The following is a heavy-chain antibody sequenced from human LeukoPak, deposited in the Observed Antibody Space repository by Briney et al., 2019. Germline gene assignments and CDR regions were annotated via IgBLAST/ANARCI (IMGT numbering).Heavy chain of an antibody. Sequence: ASVKVSCKAFGYTFSGFYVHWVRQAPGQGLEWMGIIKVSGGRTEYAQKFQGRVTVTRDMSTSTVYMELNNLRSEDTAVYYCAREPPESYYFDNWGQGTLVTVSS. J-gene: IGHJ4*02. CDR2: IKVSGGRT. CDR1: GYTFSGFY. CDR3: AREPPESYYFDN. V-gene: IGHV1-46*01.